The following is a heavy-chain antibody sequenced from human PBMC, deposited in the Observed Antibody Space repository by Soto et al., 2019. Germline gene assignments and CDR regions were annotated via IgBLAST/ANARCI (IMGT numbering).Heavy chain of an antibody. Sequence: ASVKVSCKASGYTFTGYYMHWVRQAPGQGLEWMGWINPNSGGTNYAQKFQGWVTMTRDTPISTAYMELSRLRSDDTAVYYCARSTNMIVVVIGAFDIWGQGTMVTVSS. CDR2: INPNSGGT. V-gene: IGHV1-2*04. D-gene: IGHD3-22*01. J-gene: IGHJ3*02. CDR1: GYTFTGYY. CDR3: ARSTNMIVVVIGAFDI.